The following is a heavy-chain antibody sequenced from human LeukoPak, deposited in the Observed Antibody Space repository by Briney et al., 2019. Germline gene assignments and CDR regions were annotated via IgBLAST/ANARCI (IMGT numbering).Heavy chain of an antibody. CDR3: AKGDGSSNWFYFDF. Sequence: PGGSLRLSCAASGFTFSSYGMHWVRQAPGRGLEWVAVISFDGSHAYYSDSVKGRFTISRDISENTLYLQMNSLRLEDTAVYFCAKGDGSSNWFYFDFWGQGTLATVSS. V-gene: IGHV3-30*18. CDR1: GFTFSSYG. CDR2: ISFDGSHA. J-gene: IGHJ4*02. D-gene: IGHD6-13*01.